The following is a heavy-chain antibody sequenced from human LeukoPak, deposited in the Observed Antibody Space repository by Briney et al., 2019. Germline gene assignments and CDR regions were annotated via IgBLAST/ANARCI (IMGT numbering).Heavy chain of an antibody. CDR2: IGTYDGHT. Sequence: ASVKVSCKTSGYSSTDYIIAWVRQAPGQGLEWLGWIGTYDGHTSYAQKVQGRVTMTTDTSATTAYLELRSLTSDDTALYYCARLMDNNYDGSAFDYWGQGTLVTVSS. J-gene: IGHJ4*02. D-gene: IGHD3-22*01. CDR1: GYSSTDYI. V-gene: IGHV1-18*01. CDR3: ARLMDNNYDGSAFDY.